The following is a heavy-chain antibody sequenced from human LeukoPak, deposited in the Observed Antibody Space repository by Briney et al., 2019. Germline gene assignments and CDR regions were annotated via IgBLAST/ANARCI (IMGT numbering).Heavy chain of an antibody. D-gene: IGHD3-10*01. CDR2: INPSGGST. CDR3: ARLGISTGPHYYGSGSYLTGFDP. CDR1: GYTFTSYY. V-gene: IGHV1-46*01. J-gene: IGHJ5*02. Sequence: GASVKVSCKASGYTFTSYYMHWVRQAPGQGLEWMGIINPSGGSTSYAQKSQGRVTTTRDTSTSTVYMELSSLRAEDTAVYYCARLGISTGPHYYGSGSYLTGFDPWGQGTLVTVSS.